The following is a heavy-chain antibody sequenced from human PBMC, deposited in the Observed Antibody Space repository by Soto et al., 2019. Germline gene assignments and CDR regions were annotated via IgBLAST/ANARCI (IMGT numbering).Heavy chain of an antibody. CDR3: ARDGTTVTDNNPNQYYYYYYGMDV. Sequence: SETLSLTCTVSGGSISSYYWSWIRQPAGKGLEWIGRIYTSGSTNYNPSLKSRVTMSVDTSKDQFSLKLNSVTAADTAVYYCARDGTTVTDNNPNQYYYYYYGMDVWGQGTTVTVSS. D-gene: IGHD4-17*01. V-gene: IGHV4-4*07. CDR1: GGSISSYY. CDR2: IYTSGST. J-gene: IGHJ6*02.